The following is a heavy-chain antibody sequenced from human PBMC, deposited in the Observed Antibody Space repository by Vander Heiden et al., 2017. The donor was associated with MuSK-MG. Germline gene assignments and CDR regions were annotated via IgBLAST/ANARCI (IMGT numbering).Heavy chain of an antibody. Sequence: QVQLVQSGAEVKQPGSSVKVSCKASGGTFRSYAISWVRQAPGQGLEWMGRIIPILGIANYAQKFQGRVTITADKSTSTAYMELSSLRSEDTAVYYCASDRGGTYYYGSGSDYWGQGTLVTVSS. V-gene: IGHV1-69*04. J-gene: IGHJ4*02. CDR2: IIPILGIA. CDR1: GGTFRSYA. CDR3: ASDRGGTYYYGSGSDY. D-gene: IGHD3-10*01.